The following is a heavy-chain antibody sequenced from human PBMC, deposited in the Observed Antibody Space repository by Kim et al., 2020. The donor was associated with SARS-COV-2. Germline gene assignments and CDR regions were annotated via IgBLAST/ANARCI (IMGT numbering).Heavy chain of an antibody. V-gene: IGHV3-74*03. CDR2: IKGDGSGT. Sequence: GGSLRLSCVGSGFTFSNSWINWVRQAPGKGPEWVSRIKGDGSGTAYADFVKGRFTISIDNAKKTMYLQINSLRAEDTATDFYTIPPEMTDSWGQGT. CDR1: GFTFSNSW. CDR3: TIPPEMTDS. J-gene: IGHJ4*02.